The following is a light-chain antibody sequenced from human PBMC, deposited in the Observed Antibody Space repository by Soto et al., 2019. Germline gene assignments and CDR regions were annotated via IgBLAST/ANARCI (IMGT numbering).Light chain of an antibody. J-gene: IGKJ5*01. CDR1: QSVRSNY. Sequence: EIVLTQSPGTLSLSPGERATLSCRASQSVRSNYLAWYQQKPGQAPRLLIYDASNRVTGIPARFRGSGSGTDFTLTISSLEPDDFAVYYCQQRSNWQITFGQGTRLENK. CDR2: DAS. V-gene: IGKV3D-11*02. CDR3: QQRSNWQIT.